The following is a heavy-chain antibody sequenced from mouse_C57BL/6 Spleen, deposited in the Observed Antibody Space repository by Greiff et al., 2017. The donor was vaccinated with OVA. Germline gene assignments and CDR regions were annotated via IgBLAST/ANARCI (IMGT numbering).Heavy chain of an antibody. D-gene: IGHD1-1*01. J-gene: IGHJ4*01. CDR2: IDPSDSYT. CDR1: GYTFTSYW. V-gene: IGHV1-69*01. Sequence: VQLQQPGAELVMPGASVKLSCKASGYTFTSYWMHWVKQRPGQGLEWIGEIDPSDSYTNYNQKFKGKSTLTVDKSSSTAYMQLSSLTSEDSAVYYCARRIYSGYAMDYWGQGTSVTVSS. CDR3: ARRIYSGYAMDY.